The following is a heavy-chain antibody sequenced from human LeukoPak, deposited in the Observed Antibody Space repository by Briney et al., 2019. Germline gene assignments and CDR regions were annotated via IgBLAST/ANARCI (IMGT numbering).Heavy chain of an antibody. D-gene: IGHD6-19*01. Sequence: PSETLSLTCTVSGDSISNYYWSWIRQSPGKKLEWIGYMYNRGSTIYNPSLKSRVTISTDTSKNQFSLRLTSVTAEDTAVYYCARAEKAVTGTLDYWGQGTLITVSS. CDR3: ARAEKAVTGTLDY. J-gene: IGHJ4*02. CDR1: GDSISNYY. V-gene: IGHV4-59*01. CDR2: MYNRGST.